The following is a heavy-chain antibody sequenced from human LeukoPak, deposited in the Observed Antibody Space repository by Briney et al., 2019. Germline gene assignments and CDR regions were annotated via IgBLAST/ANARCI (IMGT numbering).Heavy chain of an antibody. CDR3: ARGDTSLDAFDI. V-gene: IGHV4-31*03. D-gene: IGHD2-21*01. CDR2: IYYSGST. CDR1: GGSISSGGYY. Sequence: PSQTLSLTCTASGGSISSGGYYWSWIRQHPGKGLEWIGYIYYSGSTYYNPSLKSRVTISVDTSKSQFSLKLSSVTAADTAVYYCARGDTSLDAFDIWGQGTMVTVSS. J-gene: IGHJ3*02.